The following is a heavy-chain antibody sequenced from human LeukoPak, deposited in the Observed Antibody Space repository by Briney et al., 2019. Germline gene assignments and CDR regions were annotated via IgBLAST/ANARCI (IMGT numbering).Heavy chain of an antibody. CDR1: GGTFSSYA. CDR2: IIPIFGTA. Sequence: SVTVSCKASGGTFSSYAINWVRQAPGQGLEWMGGIIPIFGTANYAQKFQGRVTITAVESMSTAYMELSSLRSDDTAVYYCAREPIAAAGRRPNWFDPWGQGTLVTVSS. CDR3: AREPIAAAGRRPNWFDP. J-gene: IGHJ5*02. V-gene: IGHV1-69*13. D-gene: IGHD6-13*01.